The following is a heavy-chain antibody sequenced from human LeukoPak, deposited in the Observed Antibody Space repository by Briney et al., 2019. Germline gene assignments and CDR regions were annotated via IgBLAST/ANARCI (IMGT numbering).Heavy chain of an antibody. V-gene: IGHV3-74*01. J-gene: IGHJ6*02. Sequence: PGGSLRLSCAASGFTFSSYWMHWVRQAPGKGLVWVSRINSDGSSTGYADSVKGRFTISRDNAKNTLYLQMNSLRAEDTAVYYCARDLNIVVVPAAIGPYYYYGMDVWGQGTTVTVSS. CDR2: INSDGSST. CDR1: GFTFSSYW. CDR3: ARDLNIVVVPAAIGPYYYYGMDV. D-gene: IGHD2-2*01.